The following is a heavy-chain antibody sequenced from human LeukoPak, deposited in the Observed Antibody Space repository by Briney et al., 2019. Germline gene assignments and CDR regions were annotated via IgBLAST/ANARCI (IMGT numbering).Heavy chain of an antibody. CDR1: GFSFSGYY. V-gene: IGHV4-34*01. CDR2: INHSGST. Sequence: SETLSLTCAVYGFSFSGYYWSWLRQPPGKGLEWFGEINHSGSTNYNPSLKSRVTISVDTSKNQFSLKLSSVTAADTAVYYCALPTYYYDSSGYPRYYFDYWGQGTLVTVSS. CDR3: ALPTYYYDSSGYPRYYFDY. D-gene: IGHD3-22*01. J-gene: IGHJ4*02.